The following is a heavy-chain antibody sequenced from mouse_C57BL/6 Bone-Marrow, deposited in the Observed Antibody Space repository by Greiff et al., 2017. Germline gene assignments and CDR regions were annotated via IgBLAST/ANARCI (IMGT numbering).Heavy chain of an antibody. D-gene: IGHD2-2*01. CDR3: ARKSGYPWFAY. CDR1: GYTFTDYY. Sequence: VQLKESGPVLVKPGASVKMSCKASGYTFTDYYMNWVKQSHGKSLEWIGVINPYNGGTSYNQKFKGKATLTVDKSSSTAYMELNSLTSEDSAVYYCARKSGYPWFAYWGQGTLVTVSA. J-gene: IGHJ3*01. CDR2: INPYNGGT. V-gene: IGHV1-19*01.